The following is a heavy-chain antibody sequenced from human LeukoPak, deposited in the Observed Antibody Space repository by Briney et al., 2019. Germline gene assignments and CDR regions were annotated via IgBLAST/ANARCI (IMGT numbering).Heavy chain of an antibody. CDR2: IYYSGST. V-gene: IGHV4-59*08. Sequence: SETLSLTCTVSGGSISSYYWSWIRQPPGKGLEWIGYIYYSGSTNYNPSLKSRVTISVDTSKNQLSLKLSSVTAADTAVYYCARRTYCSSTSCYFWYFDLWGRGTLVTVSS. J-gene: IGHJ2*01. D-gene: IGHD2-2*01. CDR1: GGSISSYY. CDR3: ARRTYCSSTSCYFWYFDL.